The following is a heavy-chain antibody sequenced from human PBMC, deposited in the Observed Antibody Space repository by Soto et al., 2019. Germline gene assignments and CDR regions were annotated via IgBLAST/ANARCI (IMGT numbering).Heavy chain of an antibody. CDR1: GYTLTTFF. CDR3: SWEAILAGATTGMDV. CDR2: INPGYPAGRST. J-gene: IGHJ6*02. D-gene: IGHD1-26*01. V-gene: IGHV1-46*01. Sequence: QVQLVQSGAEVKKPGASVKVSCKASGYTLTTFFMHWVRQAPGQGLAWMGVINPGYPAGRSTTYAQEFQGQVTMTTDTSTSTVYVELGRLRSDATAVYYCSWEAILAGATTGMDVWGQGTPVTVSS.